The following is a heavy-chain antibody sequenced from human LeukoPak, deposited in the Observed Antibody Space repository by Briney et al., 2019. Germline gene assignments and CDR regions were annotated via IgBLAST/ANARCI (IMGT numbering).Heavy chain of an antibody. CDR1: GYTFKTYA. D-gene: IGHD4-17*01. J-gene: IGHJ4*02. Sequence: GASVKVSCKRSGYTFKTYAINWLRQAPGQGLEWVGWINPSNGNPTYAQGFTGRFVFSLDTSVSTAFLHISSLQIEDTAVYYCARDTPDGRVTKFDYWGQGTLVTVSS. CDR2: INPSNGNP. CDR3: ARDTPDGRVTKFDY. V-gene: IGHV7-4-1*02.